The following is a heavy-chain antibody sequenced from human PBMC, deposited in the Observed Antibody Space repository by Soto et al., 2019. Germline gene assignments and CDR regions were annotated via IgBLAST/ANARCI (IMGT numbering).Heavy chain of an antibody. CDR1: GFSLGXYG. J-gene: IGHJ4*02. V-gene: IGHV3-23*01. D-gene: IGHD2-15*01. CDR3: ARSALLWWALDS. Sequence: DVELLESGGXXXHPGGSLRLSCTASGFSLGXYGMNWVRQTPGKGLEWVSTISASGHSAYSADSVKGRLIISRDNSKNTLYLQMNSLRAEDTAVYYCARSALLWWALDSWGQGTLVTVSS. CDR2: ISASGHSA.